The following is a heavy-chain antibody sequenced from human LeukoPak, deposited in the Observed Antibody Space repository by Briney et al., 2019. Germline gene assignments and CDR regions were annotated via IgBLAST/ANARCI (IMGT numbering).Heavy chain of an antibody. D-gene: IGHD3-22*01. CDR2: IYTSGST. V-gene: IGHV4-4*07. CDR3: ARDGYYYDSSGYYRFDY. CDR1: GGSISSYY. J-gene: IGHJ4*02. Sequence: SETLSLTCTVSGGSISSYYWSWIRQPPGKGLEWIGRIYTSGSTNYNPSLKSRVTMSVDTSQNQFSLKLSSVTAADTAVYYCARDGYYYDSSGYYRFDYWGQGTLVTVSS.